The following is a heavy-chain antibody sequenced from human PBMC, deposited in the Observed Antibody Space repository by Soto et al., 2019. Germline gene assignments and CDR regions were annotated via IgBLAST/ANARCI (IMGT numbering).Heavy chain of an antibody. J-gene: IGHJ1*01. D-gene: IGHD3-10*01. CDR1: GYSFTSYG. CDR3: ARSWFGELFPFQH. V-gene: IGHV1-18*01. Sequence: ASVNVYCKASGYSFTSYGISWGRQAPGQGLEWMGWISAYNGNTNYAQKLQGRVTMTTDTSTSTAYMELRSLRSDDTAVYYCARSWFGELFPFQHWGQGTLVTVSS. CDR2: ISAYNGNT.